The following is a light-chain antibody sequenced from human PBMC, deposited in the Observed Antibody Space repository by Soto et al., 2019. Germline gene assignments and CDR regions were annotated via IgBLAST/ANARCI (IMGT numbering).Light chain of an antibody. CDR3: CSYAGSSSLDV. Sequence: QSALTQPRSVSGSPGQSVTISCTGTSSDVGAYNFVSWYQQHPGKAPKLLIYDVTKRPSGVPDRFSGSKSGNTASLTISGLQAEDEAEYYCCSYAGSSSLDVFGDGTKVTV. CDR2: DVT. CDR1: SSDVGAYNF. V-gene: IGLV2-11*01. J-gene: IGLJ1*01.